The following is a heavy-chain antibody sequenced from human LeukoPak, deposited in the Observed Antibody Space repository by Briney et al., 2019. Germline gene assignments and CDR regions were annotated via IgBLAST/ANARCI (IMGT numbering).Heavy chain of an antibody. CDR2: ISSSSSYT. CDR3: ARDERGYCSSTSCLHDAFDI. D-gene: IGHD2-2*01. CDR1: GFPCSDYY. J-gene: IGHJ3*02. V-gene: IGHV3-11*06. Sequence: GGSLRLSCAASGFPCSDYYMSWIRKAPGKGLEWVSYISSSSSYTNYADSVKGRFTISRDNAKNSLYLQMNSLRAEDTAVYYCARDERGYCSSTSCLHDAFDIWGQGTMVTVSS.